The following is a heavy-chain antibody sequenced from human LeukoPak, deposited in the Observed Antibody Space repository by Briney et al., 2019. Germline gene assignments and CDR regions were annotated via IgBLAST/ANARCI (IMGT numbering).Heavy chain of an antibody. J-gene: IGHJ4*02. D-gene: IGHD3-9*01. Sequence: GGSLRLSCAASGFTFSSYGMHWVRQAPGKGLEWVAVIWYDGSNKYYADSVKGRFTISRDNSKNTLYLQMNSLRAEDTAVYYCARSAGRYDILTGSDYWSQGTLVTVSS. V-gene: IGHV3-33*01. CDR3: ARSAGRYDILTGSDY. CDR1: GFTFSSYG. CDR2: IWYDGSNK.